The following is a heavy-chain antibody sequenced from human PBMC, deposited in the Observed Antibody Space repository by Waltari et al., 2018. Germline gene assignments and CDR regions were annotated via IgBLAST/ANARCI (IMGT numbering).Heavy chain of an antibody. CDR3: ARASNGYSSGWFVY. CDR2: IYHSGST. Sequence: VQLVESGGGLVQPGGSLRLSCAASGFPFSSFWISWFRQAPGKGREWIGEIYHSGSTNYNPSLKSRVTISVDKSKNQFSLKLSSVTAADTAVYYCARASNGYSSGWFVYWGQGTLVTVSS. CDR1: GFPFSSFW. D-gene: IGHD6-19*01. V-gene: IGHV4-4*02. J-gene: IGHJ4*02.